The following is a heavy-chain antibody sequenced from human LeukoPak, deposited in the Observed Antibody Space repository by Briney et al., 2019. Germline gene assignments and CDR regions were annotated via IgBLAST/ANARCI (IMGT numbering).Heavy chain of an antibody. CDR1: GFTFSSYW. V-gene: IGHV3-74*01. D-gene: IGHD1-26*01. CDR3: ARDAVKWEPDAFDI. CDR2: INSDGSST. J-gene: IGHJ3*02. Sequence: GGSLRLSCAASGFTFSSYWMHWVRQAPGKGLVWVSRINSDGSSTSYADSVQGRFTISRDYAKNTLCLQLNSLRAADTAVYYCARDAVKWEPDAFDIWGQGTMVTVSS.